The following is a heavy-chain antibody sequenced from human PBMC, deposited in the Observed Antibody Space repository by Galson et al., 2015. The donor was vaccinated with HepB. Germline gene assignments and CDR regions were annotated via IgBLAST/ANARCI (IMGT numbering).Heavy chain of an antibody. V-gene: IGHV3-30*18. CDR3: AKAPGRGYGGNPDHL. CDR2: ISYDGSNK. CDR1: GFTFSSYG. D-gene: IGHD4-23*01. Sequence: SLRLSCAASGFTFSSYGMHWVRQAPGKGLEWVAVISYDGSNKYYADSVKGRFTISRDNSKNTLYLQMNSLRAEDTAVYYCAKAPGRGYGGNPDHLWGQGTLVTVSS. J-gene: IGHJ4*02.